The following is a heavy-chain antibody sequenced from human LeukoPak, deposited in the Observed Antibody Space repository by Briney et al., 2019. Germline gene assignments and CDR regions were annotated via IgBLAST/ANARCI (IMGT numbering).Heavy chain of an antibody. CDR3: ARVVNKYNSTPHNWFDS. CDR1: GYTFTNYG. V-gene: IGHV1-18*01. Sequence: ASVKVSCKASGYTFTNYGISWVRQAPGQGLEWMGWISAYSGNTHYAKKFQGRVTMTTDTSTNTAYMDLRSLRSDDTAVYYCARVVNKYNSTPHNWFDSWGQGTLVTASS. J-gene: IGHJ5*01. D-gene: IGHD2/OR15-2a*01. CDR2: ISAYSGNT.